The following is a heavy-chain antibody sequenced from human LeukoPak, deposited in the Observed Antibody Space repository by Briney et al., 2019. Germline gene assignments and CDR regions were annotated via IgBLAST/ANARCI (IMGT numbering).Heavy chain of an antibody. CDR2: GRGYNGNT. CDR1: GYTFTSYG. CDR3: AREPRGLDLYYYYGMDV. J-gene: IGHJ6*02. V-gene: IGHV1-18*01. Sequence: APVKVSCKASGYTFTSYGVSWVGQAPGQGVEWVGWGRGYNGNTNYAQKLQGRVTMTTDTSTSTAYMELRSLRSDDTAVYYCAREPRGLDLYYYYGMDVWGQGTTVTVSS. D-gene: IGHD3-10*01.